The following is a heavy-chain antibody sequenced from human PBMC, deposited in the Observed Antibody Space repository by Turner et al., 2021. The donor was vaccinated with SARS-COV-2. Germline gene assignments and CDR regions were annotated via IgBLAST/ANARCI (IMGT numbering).Heavy chain of an antibody. V-gene: IGHV3-33*06. Sequence: QVQLVESGGGVVQPGRSLRLSCAASGFTFSSYGRHWVRQAPGKGLEWVAVIWYDGSNKYYADSVKGRFTISRDNSKNTLYLQMNSLRAEDTAVYYCAKAGFGYSSGWGYFDYWGQGTLVTVSS. CDR3: AKAGFGYSSGWGYFDY. CDR1: GFTFSSYG. J-gene: IGHJ4*02. D-gene: IGHD6-19*01. CDR2: IWYDGSNK.